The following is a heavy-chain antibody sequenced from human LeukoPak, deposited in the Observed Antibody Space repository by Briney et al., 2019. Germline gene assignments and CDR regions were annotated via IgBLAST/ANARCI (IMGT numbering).Heavy chain of an antibody. Sequence: ASVKVSCKASGGTFSSYAISWVRQAPGHGLEWMGGIIPIFGTANYAQKFQGRVTITADESTSTAYMELSSLRSEDTAVYYCAIRDGFSSRWFDPWGQGTLVTVSS. CDR2: IIPIFGTA. J-gene: IGHJ5*02. CDR3: AIRDGFSSRWFDP. V-gene: IGHV1-69*13. CDR1: GGTFSSYA. D-gene: IGHD3-10*01.